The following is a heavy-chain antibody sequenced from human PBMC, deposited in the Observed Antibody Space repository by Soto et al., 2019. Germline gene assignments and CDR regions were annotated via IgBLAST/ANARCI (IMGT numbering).Heavy chain of an antibody. CDR1: GGSISSGGYY. D-gene: IGHD3-10*01. V-gene: IGHV4-31*03. CDR3: ARDFGSGRGVFDY. J-gene: IGHJ4*02. CDR2: IYYSGST. Sequence: KTSETLSLTCTVSGGSISSGGYYWSWIRQHPGKGLEWIGYIYYSGSTYYNPSLKSRVTISVDTSKNQFSLKLSSVTAADTAVYYCARDFGSGRGVFDYWGQGTLVTVSS.